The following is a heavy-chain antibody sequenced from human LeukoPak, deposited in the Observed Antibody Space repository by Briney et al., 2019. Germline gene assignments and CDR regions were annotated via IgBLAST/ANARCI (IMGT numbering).Heavy chain of an antibody. D-gene: IGHD3-22*01. V-gene: IGHV4-59*01. CDR1: GGSMSSYY. CDR3: ARVFHDSSGYPFDY. CDR2: TYYSGNT. J-gene: IGHJ4*02. Sequence: PSETLSLTCTVSGGSMSSYYWSWIPQPPGRGLEWIGYTYYSGNTNCNPSLKSRVTISVDTSKNQFSLKVSSVTAADTAVYYCARVFHDSSGYPFDYWGQGTLVTVSS.